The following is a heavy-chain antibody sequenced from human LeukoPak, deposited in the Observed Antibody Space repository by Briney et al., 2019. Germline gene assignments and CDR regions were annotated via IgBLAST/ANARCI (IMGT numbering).Heavy chain of an antibody. CDR1: GYTFTGYY. V-gene: IGHV1-2*02. D-gene: IGHD1-20*01. CDR3: ARGFNWNEYYFDY. Sequence: ASVKVSCKASGYTFTGYYMHWVRQAPGQGLEWMGWINPNSGGTNYAQKFQGRVTMTRDMSTSTVYMELSSLRSEDTAVYYCARGFNWNEYYFDYWGQGTLVTVSS. CDR2: INPNSGGT. J-gene: IGHJ4*02.